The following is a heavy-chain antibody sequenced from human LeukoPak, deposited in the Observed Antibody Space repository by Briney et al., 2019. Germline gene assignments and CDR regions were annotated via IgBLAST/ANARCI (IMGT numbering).Heavy chain of an antibody. D-gene: IGHD3-22*01. V-gene: IGHV3-33*08. J-gene: IGHJ4*02. Sequence: PGGSLRLSCAASGFTFSTYGMNWVRQAPGKGLEWVALIWYDGSKKDYADSVKGRFTISRDNSKNTLDLQMNSLRAEDTAVYYCVRDPYSSGWTVPFDYWGQGTPVTVSS. CDR3: VRDPYSSGWTVPFDY. CDR1: GFTFSTYG. CDR2: IWYDGSKK.